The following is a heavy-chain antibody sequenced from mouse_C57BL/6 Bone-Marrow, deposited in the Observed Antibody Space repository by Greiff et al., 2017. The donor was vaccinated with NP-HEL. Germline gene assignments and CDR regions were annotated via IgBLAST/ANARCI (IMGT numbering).Heavy chain of an antibody. D-gene: IGHD1-1*02. CDR3: ERDGGLWLWYFDV. V-gene: IGHV5-16*01. CDR2: INYDGSSS. J-gene: IGHJ1*03. Sequence: EVQLVESEGGLVQPGSSMKLSCTASGFTFSDYYMAWVRQVPEKGLEWVANINYDGSSSYYLDSLKSRFIISRDNAKNILYLRMRSLESEDTATYNCERDGGLWLWYFDVWGTGTTVTVSS. CDR1: GFTFSDYY.